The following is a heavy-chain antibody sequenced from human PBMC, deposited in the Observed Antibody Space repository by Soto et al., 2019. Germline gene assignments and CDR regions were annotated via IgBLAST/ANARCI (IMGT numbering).Heavy chain of an antibody. Sequence: PSETLSLTCTVSGGSVSSGSYYWSWIRQPPGKGLEWIGYIYYGGSTNYNPSLKSRVTISVDTSKNQFSLKLSSVTAADTAVYYCARGSFGDTFDYWGQGTLVTVSS. CDR3: ARGSFGDTFDY. CDR1: GGSVSSGSYY. V-gene: IGHV4-61*01. D-gene: IGHD4-17*01. CDR2: IYYGGST. J-gene: IGHJ4*02.